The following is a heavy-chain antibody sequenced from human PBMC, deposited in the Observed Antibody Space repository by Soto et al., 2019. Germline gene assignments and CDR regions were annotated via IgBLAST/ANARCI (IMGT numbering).Heavy chain of an antibody. CDR1: GYTFTGYY. J-gene: IGHJ6*02. Sequence: GASVKVSCKASGYTFTGYYMHWVRQAPGQGLEWMGWINPNSGGTNYAQKFQGWVTMTRDTSISTAYMELSRLRSDDTAVYYCARMGDVVVPAARDYYYYGMDVWGQGTTVTVSS. CDR2: INPNSGGT. D-gene: IGHD2-2*01. CDR3: ARMGDVVVPAARDYYYYGMDV. V-gene: IGHV1-2*04.